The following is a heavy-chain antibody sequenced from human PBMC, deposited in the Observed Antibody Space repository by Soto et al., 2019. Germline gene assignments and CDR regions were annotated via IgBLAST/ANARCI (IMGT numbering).Heavy chain of an antibody. CDR1: GGSMISYY. Sequence: SATLSLTCTVSGGSMISYYWSWIRPPPGRGLEWIGFIYYAGSTKYNPSLNGRVTISVDTSKNQFSLKLSSVTAAYTAVYYCARHQSHSSSYVDPWGQGTLVTVSS. V-gene: IGHV4-59*08. J-gene: IGHJ5*02. D-gene: IGHD6-13*01. CDR3: ARHQSHSSSYVDP. CDR2: IYYAGST.